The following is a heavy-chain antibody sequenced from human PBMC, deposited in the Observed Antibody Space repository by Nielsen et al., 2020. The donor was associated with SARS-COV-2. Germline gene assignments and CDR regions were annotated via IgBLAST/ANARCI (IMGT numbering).Heavy chain of an antibody. Sequence: SETLSLTCTVSGGSISSSSYYWGWIRQPPGKGLEWIGSIYYSGSTYYNPSLKSRVTISVDTSKNQFSLKLSSVTAADTAVYYCARRRGYYYDSSGKLDYWGQGTLVTVSS. D-gene: IGHD3-22*01. V-gene: IGHV4-39*01. CDR2: IYYSGST. J-gene: IGHJ4*02. CDR3: ARRRGYYYDSSGKLDY. CDR1: GGSISSSSYY.